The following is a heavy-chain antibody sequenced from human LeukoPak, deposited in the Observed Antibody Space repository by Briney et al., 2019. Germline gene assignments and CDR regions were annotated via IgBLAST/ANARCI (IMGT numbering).Heavy chain of an antibody. CDR3: ARCYYDGSGFYYYFDY. V-gene: IGHV3-53*01. CDR2: IYSGGNT. CDR1: DFTFNNDW. J-gene: IGHJ4*02. D-gene: IGHD3-22*01. Sequence: PGGSLRLSCAASDFTFNNDWMNWVRQAPGKGLEWVSVIYSGGNTYYTDSVKGRFTISRDNPKNTVFLQMGSLRGEDTAVYYCARCYYDGSGFYYYFDYWGQGTLVTVSS.